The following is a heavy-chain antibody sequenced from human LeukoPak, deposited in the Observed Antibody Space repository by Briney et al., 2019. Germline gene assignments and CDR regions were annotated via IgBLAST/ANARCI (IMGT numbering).Heavy chain of an antibody. CDR2: ISYDGSNK. Sequence: GRSLRLSCAASGFTFSSYAMHWVRQAPGKGLEWVAVISYDGSNKYYADSVKGRFTISRDNSKNTLYLQMNSLRAEDTAVYYCARAEDLTVYATPNDYWGQGTLVTVSS. CDR3: ARAEDLTVYATPNDY. CDR1: GFTFSSYA. D-gene: IGHD2-8*01. V-gene: IGHV3-30-3*01. J-gene: IGHJ4*02.